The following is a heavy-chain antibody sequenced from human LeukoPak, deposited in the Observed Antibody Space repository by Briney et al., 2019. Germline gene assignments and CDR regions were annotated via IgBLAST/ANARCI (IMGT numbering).Heavy chain of an antibody. J-gene: IGHJ5*02. Sequence: GASVKVSCKASGYTFTSYYMHWVRQAPGQGLEWMGIINPSGGSTSYAQRFQGRVTMTRDTSTSTVYMELSSLRSEDTAVYYCARGGGYCSGGSCYPNWFDPWGQGTLVTVSS. CDR3: ARGGGYCSGGSCYPNWFDP. D-gene: IGHD2-15*01. CDR1: GYTFTSYY. CDR2: INPSGGST. V-gene: IGHV1-46*01.